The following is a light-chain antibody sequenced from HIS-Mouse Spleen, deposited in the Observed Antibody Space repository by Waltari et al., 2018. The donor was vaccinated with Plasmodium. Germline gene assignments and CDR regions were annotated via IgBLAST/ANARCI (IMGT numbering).Light chain of an antibody. CDR3: YSTDSSGNHRV. CDR2: EDS. J-gene: IGLJ3*02. V-gene: IGLV3-10*01. CDR1: ALPKKY. Sequence: SYELLQPPSVSVSPGQTARITCSGDALPKKYAYWYQQKAGQAPVLVIYEDSKRPSGIPERFSGSSSGTRATLTISGGQVEDEADYYCYSTDSSGNHRVFGGGTKLTVL.